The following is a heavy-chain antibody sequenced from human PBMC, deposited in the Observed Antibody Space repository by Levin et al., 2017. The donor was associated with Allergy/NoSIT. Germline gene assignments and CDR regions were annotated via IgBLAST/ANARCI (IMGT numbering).Heavy chain of an antibody. D-gene: IGHD2-21*01. J-gene: IGHJ1*01. CDR3: VTFVVEHL. Sequence: AGESLKISCVASGFTFSTYWMHWVRQAPGKGLVWVSHINGDGSTTSYADSVKGRFTISRDNAKNTVYLQVNSLRAEDTAVYYCVTFVVEHLWGQGTLVTVSS. CDR1: GFTFSTYW. CDR2: INGDGSTT. V-gene: IGHV3-74*01.